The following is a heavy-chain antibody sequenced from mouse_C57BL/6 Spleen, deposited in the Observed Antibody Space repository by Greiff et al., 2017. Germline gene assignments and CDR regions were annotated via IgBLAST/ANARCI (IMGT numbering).Heavy chain of an antibody. CDR1: GYTFTASE. V-gene: IGHV1-15*01. J-gene: IGHJ2*01. CDR3: RPRVVGVDY. CDR2: IDPETGGT. D-gene: IGHD1-1*01. Sequence: QVQLQQSGAELVRPGASVTLSCKASGYTFTASEMHLVKQTPVHGLEWIGAIDPETGGTAYNQKFEGKAILTADKSSSTAYMALRSLASEGSAVYYCRPRVVGVDYWGQGTTLTVSS.